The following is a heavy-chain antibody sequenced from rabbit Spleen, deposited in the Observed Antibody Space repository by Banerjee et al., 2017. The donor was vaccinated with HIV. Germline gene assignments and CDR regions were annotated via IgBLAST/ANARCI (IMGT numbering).Heavy chain of an antibody. J-gene: IGHJ3*01. D-gene: IGHD6-1*01. CDR3: ARAVNGYVLTRLDL. CDR1: GFSFSNKAV. Sequence: QEQLVESGGGLVKPEGSLKLSCTASGFSFSNKAVMCWVRQAPGKGLEWIACMYAGSGGSPYYASWAKGRFTISKTSSTTVTLQMTSLTAADTATYFCARAVNGYVLTRLDLWGQGTLVTVS. CDR2: MYAGSGGSP. V-gene: IGHV1S45*01.